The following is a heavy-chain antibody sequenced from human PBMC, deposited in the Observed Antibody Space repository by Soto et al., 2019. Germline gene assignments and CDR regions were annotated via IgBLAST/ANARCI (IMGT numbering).Heavy chain of an antibody. J-gene: IGHJ6*01. Sequence: GESLKISCKGSGYSFTSYWISWVRQMPGKGLEWMGRIDPSDSYTNYSPSFQGHVTISADKSISTAYLQWSSLKASDAAMYYCARFYGDSASYYYGMDVCRQLTTVTASS. CDR2: IDPSDSYT. CDR3: ARFYGDSASYYYGMDV. CDR1: GYSFTSYW. D-gene: IGHD4-17*01. V-gene: IGHV5-10-1*01.